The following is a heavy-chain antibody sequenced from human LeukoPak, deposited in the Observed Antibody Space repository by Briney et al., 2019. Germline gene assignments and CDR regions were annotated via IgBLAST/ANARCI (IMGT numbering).Heavy chain of an antibody. CDR3: AKLWAYDFWSGYSIGGVDY. CDR2: ISSSGSTI. CDR1: GFTFSSYG. Sequence: GSLRLSCAASGFTFSSYGMHWVRQAPGKGLEWVSYISSSGSTIYYADSVKGRFTISRDNSKNTLYLQMNSLRAEDTAVYYCAKLWAYDFWSGYSIGGVDYWGQGTLVTVSS. V-gene: IGHV3-48*01. D-gene: IGHD3-3*01. J-gene: IGHJ4*02.